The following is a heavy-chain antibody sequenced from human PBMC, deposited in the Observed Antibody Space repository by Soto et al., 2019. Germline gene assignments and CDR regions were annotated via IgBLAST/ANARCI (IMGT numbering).Heavy chain of an antibody. CDR1: GGTFSSYA. J-gene: IGHJ4*02. CDR3: ASELVNDSSGYYASSFDY. D-gene: IGHD3-22*01. V-gene: IGHV1-69*13. Sequence: SVKVSCKASGGTFSSYAISWVRQAPGQGLEWMGGIIPIFGTANYAQKFQGRVTITADESTSTAYMELSSLRSEDTAVYYCASELVNDSSGYYASSFDYWGQGTLVTVSS. CDR2: IIPIFGTA.